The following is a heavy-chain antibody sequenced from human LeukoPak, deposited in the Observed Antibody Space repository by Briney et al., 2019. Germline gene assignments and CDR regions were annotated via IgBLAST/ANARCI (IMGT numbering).Heavy chain of an antibody. CDR2: ISGSGGST. V-gene: IGHV3-23*01. J-gene: IGHJ4*02. D-gene: IGHD3-22*01. CDR1: GFTFSSYA. Sequence: GGSLRLSCAASGFTFSSYAMSWVRQAPGKGLEWVSAISGSGGSTYYADSVKGRFTISRDNAKNSLYLQMNSLRAEDTAVYYCARDHQGYYDSSGYYLFDYWGQGTLVTVSS. CDR3: ARDHQGYYDSSGYYLFDY.